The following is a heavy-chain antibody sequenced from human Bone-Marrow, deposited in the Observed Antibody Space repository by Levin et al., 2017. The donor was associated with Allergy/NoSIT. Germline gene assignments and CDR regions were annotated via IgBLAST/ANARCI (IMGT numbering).Heavy chain of an antibody. CDR3: ARIQTPADYDILTGPDAFDI. Sequence: SGPTLVKPTQTLTLTCTFSGFSLSTSGMCVSWIRQPPGKALEWLARIDWDDDKYYTTSLKTRLSISKDTSKNQVVLTMTNMDPVDTATYYCARIQTPADYDILTGPDAFDIWGQGTMVTVSS. CDR1: GFSLSTSGMC. V-gene: IGHV2-70*11. J-gene: IGHJ3*02. D-gene: IGHD3-9*01. CDR2: IDWDDDK.